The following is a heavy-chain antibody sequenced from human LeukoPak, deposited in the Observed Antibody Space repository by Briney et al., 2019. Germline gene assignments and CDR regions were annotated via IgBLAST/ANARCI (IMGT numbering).Heavy chain of an antibody. CDR2: IYTSGST. CDR3: ARSSGSYTLDY. V-gene: IGHV4-61*02. CDR1: GGSISSGSYY. J-gene: IGHJ4*02. D-gene: IGHD1-26*01. Sequence: SQTLSLTCTVSGGSISSGSYYWRWIRQPAGKGLEWTGRIYTSGSTNYNPSLESRVTISVDTSKNQFSLKLSSVTAADTAVYYCARSSGSYTLDYWGQGTLVTVSS.